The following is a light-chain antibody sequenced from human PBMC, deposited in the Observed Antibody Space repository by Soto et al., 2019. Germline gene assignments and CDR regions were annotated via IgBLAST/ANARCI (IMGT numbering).Light chain of an antibody. CDR3: VAWDDSLNGYVV. Sequence: QAVVTQPPSASGTPGQRVTISCSGSSSNIGSNTVNWYQQLPGTAPKLVIYSNNQRPSGVPDRLSGSKSGTLFSLAISGLQSEDEADYYCVAWDDSLNGYVVFGGGTKLTVL. CDR1: SSNIGSNT. J-gene: IGLJ2*01. V-gene: IGLV1-44*01. CDR2: SNN.